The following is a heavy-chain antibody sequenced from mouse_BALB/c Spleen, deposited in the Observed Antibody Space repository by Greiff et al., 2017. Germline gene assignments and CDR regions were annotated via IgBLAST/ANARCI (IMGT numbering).Heavy chain of an antibody. J-gene: IGHJ4*01. V-gene: IGHV5-4*02. CDR2: ISDGGSYT. D-gene: IGHD1-1*01. CDR3: ASQVGFYALDY. Sequence: EVQGVESGAGLVKPGGSLKLSCAASGFTFSDYYMHWVRQTPEKRLEWVATISDGGSYTYYPDSVKGRFTISRDNAKNNLYLQMSSLKSEDTAMYYGASQVGFYALDYWGQGTSVTVSS. CDR1: GFTFSDYY.